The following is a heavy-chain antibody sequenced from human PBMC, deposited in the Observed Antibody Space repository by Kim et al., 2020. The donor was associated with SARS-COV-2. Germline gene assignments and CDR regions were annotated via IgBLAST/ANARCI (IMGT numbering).Heavy chain of an antibody. CDR3: AREDYYDSRGFNWFDP. D-gene: IGHD3-22*01. J-gene: IGHJ5*02. CDR2: INTNTGNP. Sequence: ASVKVSCKASGYTFTSYTLNWVRQAPGQGLEWMGWINTNTGNPTYAQGFTGRFVFSLDTSVSTAYLQVSSLKAEDTAVYYCAREDYYDSRGFNWFDPWGQGTLVTVSS. CDR1: GYTFTSYT. V-gene: IGHV7-4-1*02.